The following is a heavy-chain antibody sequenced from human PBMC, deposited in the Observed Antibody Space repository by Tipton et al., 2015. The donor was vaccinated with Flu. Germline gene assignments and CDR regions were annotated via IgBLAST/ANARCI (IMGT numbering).Heavy chain of an antibody. CDR1: GGSISTGGYY. D-gene: IGHD3-10*01. J-gene: IGHJ4*02. CDR2: TSYSGST. V-gene: IGHV4-31*03. Sequence: TLSLTCTVSGGSISTGGYYWIWIRQHPGKGLEWIAYTSYSGSTFYNPPLKSRVTTSLDTSKNQFSLKVSSVTAADTAVYYCARRGYGSYAPIDYWGQGTLVSVSS. CDR3: ARRGYGSYAPIDY.